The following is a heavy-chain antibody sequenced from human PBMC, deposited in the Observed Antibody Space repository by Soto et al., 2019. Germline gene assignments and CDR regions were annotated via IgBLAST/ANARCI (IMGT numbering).Heavy chain of an antibody. J-gene: IGHJ5*02. V-gene: IGHV1-69*12. CDR1: GGTFSSYA. CDR2: IIPIFGTA. Sequence: QVQLVQSGAEVKKPGSSVKVSCKASGGTFSSYAINWVRQAPGQGLEWMGGIIPIFGTADYAQKFQGRVTMIADELTTTAYMELSSLRSEDTAVYYCAREDERWFDPWGQGTLVTVSS. CDR3: AREDERWFDP.